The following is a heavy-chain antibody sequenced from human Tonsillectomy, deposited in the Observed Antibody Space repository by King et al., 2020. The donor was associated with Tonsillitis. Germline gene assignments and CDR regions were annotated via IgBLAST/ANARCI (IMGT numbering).Heavy chain of an antibody. CDR2: IKHDGSDT. Sequence: VQLVESGGGLVQPGGSLRLSCAASDLTFSTYWMSWIRQAPGKGLEWVANIKHDGSDTTYVDSVKGRFTVSRDNAKNSLYLEMNRLRAEDTALYYCARNPAWGALDSWGQVALVTVSS. D-gene: IGHD7-27*01. J-gene: IGHJ4*02. CDR1: DLTFSTYW. CDR3: ARNPAWGALDS. V-gene: IGHV3-7*01.